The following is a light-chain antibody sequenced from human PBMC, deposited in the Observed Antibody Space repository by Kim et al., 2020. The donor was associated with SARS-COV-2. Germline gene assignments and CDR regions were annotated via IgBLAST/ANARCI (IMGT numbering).Light chain of an antibody. V-gene: IGKV3-11*01. Sequence: EIVLTQSPGTLSLSPGKRATLSCRASQSVRSSLAWYQQRPGQAPRLLIYDASNRATGIPARFSGSGSGTDFTLPISSLEPEDFAVYYCQQRSDWPQLTFGGGTTVDI. J-gene: IGKJ4*01. CDR2: DAS. CDR3: QQRSDWPQLT. CDR1: QSVRSS.